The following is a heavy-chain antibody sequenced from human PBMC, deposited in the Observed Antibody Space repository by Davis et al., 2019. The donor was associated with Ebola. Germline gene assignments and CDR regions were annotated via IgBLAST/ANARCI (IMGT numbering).Heavy chain of an antibody. Sequence: GESLKISCAASGFTFDDYAMHWVRQAPGKGLEWVSLISGDGGSTYYADSVKGRFTISRDNSKNSLYLQMNSLRTEDTALYYCAKDRGRITIVGVVISRKKIRGYAFDIWGQGTMVTVSS. CDR2: ISGDGGST. CDR3: AKDRGRITIVGVVISRKKIRGYAFDI. CDR1: GFTFDDYA. J-gene: IGHJ3*02. D-gene: IGHD3-3*01. V-gene: IGHV3-43*02.